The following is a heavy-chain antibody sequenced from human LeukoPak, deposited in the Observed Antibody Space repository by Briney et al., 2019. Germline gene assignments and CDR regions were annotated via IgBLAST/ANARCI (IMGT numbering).Heavy chain of an antibody. J-gene: IGHJ4*02. CDR3: ARNFGGSSDY. Sequence: GRSLRLSCAASGFTFSNSWFHWVRQAPEKGLVWVSRINTDGSYTNYGDSVKGRFTISRDNAKNTLYLQMNSLRVEDTAVYFCARNFGGSSDYWGQGTLVTVSS. CDR2: INTDGSYT. CDR1: GFTFSNSW. V-gene: IGHV3-74*01. D-gene: IGHD3-3*01.